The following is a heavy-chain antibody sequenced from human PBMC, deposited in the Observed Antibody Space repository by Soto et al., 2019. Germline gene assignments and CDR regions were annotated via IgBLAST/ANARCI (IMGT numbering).Heavy chain of an antibody. Sequence: PGGSLRLSCAASGFTFSSYGMHWVRQAPGKGLEWVAVISYDGSNKYYADSVKGRFTISRDNSKNTLYLQMNSLRAEDTAVYYCAKIRVDTAMVGAFDYWGQGTLVTVSS. CDR3: AKIRVDTAMVGAFDY. CDR1: GFTFSSYG. D-gene: IGHD5-18*01. J-gene: IGHJ4*02. CDR2: ISYDGSNK. V-gene: IGHV3-30*18.